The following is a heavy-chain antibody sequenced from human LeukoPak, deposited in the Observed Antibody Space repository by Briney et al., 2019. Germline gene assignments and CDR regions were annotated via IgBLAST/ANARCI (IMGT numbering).Heavy chain of an antibody. D-gene: IGHD3-16*01. CDR3: ASLGAVEEYYYYGMDV. J-gene: IGHJ6*02. V-gene: IGHV3-48*03. Sequence: GGSLRLPCAASGFTFSSYEMNWVRQAPGKGLEWVSYISSSGSTIYYADSVKGRFTISRDNAKNSLYLQMNSLRAEDTAVYYCASLGAVEEYYYYGMDVWGQGTTVTVSS. CDR2: ISSSGSTI. CDR1: GFTFSSYE.